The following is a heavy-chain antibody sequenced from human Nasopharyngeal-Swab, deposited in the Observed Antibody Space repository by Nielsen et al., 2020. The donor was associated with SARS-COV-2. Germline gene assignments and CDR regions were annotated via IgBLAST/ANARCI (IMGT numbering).Heavy chain of an antibody. CDR2: IKSDGSST. D-gene: IGHD6-13*01. CDR1: GFIFSSYW. Sequence: GGSLISCAASGFIFSSYWMHWVRQAPGKGLVWVSRIKSDGSSTSYADSVKGRFTISRDNAKNTLFLQMNSLRAEDTAVYYCARESIAAAGPGMDVWGQGTTVTVSS. CDR3: ARESIAAAGPGMDV. J-gene: IGHJ6*02. V-gene: IGHV3-74*01.